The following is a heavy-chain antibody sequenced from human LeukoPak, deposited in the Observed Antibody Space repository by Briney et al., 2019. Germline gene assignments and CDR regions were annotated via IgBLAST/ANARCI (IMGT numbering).Heavy chain of an antibody. CDR2: IKQDGSEI. J-gene: IGHJ4*02. CDR1: GYNFNSYW. Sequence: GGSLRLSCAASGYNFNSYWMSWVRQAPGKGLECVANIKQDGSEIYFVDSVKGRFTISRDNAKSSLYLQMNSLRGEDTAVYYCARARYGSGGHFFDFWGQGALVTVSS. CDR3: ARARYGSGGHFFDF. D-gene: IGHD3-10*01. V-gene: IGHV3-7*04.